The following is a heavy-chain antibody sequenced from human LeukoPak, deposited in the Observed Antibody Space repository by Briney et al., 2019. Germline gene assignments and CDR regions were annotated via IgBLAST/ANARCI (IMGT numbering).Heavy chain of an antibody. CDR2: INHSGST. J-gene: IGHJ5*02. Sequence: SETLSLTCAVYGGSFSGYYWSWIRQSPGKGLEWIGEINHSGSTNYSPSLKSRVTISVDTSKNQFSLKLSSVTAADTAVYYCARHRHQGYCSSTSCYFRGHNWFDPWGQGTLVTVSS. CDR1: GGSFSGYY. CDR3: ARHRHQGYCSSTSCYFRGHNWFDP. D-gene: IGHD2-2*01. V-gene: IGHV4-34*01.